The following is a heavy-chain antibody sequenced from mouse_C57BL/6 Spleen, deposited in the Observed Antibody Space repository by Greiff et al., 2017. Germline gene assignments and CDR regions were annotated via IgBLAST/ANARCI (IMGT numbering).Heavy chain of an antibody. CDR3: AGEGLWDYDPAWFAC. CDR2: IYPGDGDT. CDR1: GYAFSSSW. Sequence: VKLQESGPELVKPGASVKISCKASGYAFSSSWMNWVKQRPGKGLEWIGRIYPGDGDTNYNGKFKGKATVTADKSSSTAYMQLSSLTSEDSAVYFCAGEGLWDYDPAWFACWGQGTLVTVAA. V-gene: IGHV1-82*01. D-gene: IGHD2-4*01. J-gene: IGHJ3*01.